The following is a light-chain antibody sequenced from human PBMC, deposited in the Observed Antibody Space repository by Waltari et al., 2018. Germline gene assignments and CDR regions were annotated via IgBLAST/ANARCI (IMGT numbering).Light chain of an antibody. Sequence: QSVLTQPPSASGTPGQRVTISCSGSSSNIGSNYVYCYQQLPATAPKLLIYRNNQRPSGVPDRFSGSKSGTSASLAISGLRSEDEADYYCAAWDDSLSGPVFGGGTKLTVL. CDR3: AAWDDSLSGPV. V-gene: IGLV1-47*01. J-gene: IGLJ3*02. CDR2: RNN. CDR1: SSNIGSNY.